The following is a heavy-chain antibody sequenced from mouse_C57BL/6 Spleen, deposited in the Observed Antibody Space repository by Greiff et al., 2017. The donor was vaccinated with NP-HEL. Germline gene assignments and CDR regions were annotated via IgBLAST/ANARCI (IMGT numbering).Heavy chain of an antibody. J-gene: IGHJ4*01. CDR1: GYAFSSSW. V-gene: IGHV1-82*01. Sequence: VQLQESGPELVKPGASVKISCKASGYAFSSSWMNWVKQRPGKGLEWIGRIYPGDGDTNYNGKFKGKATLTADKSSSTAYMQLSSLTSEDSAVYFCARWNMGYAMDYWGQGTSVTVSS. CDR2: IYPGDGDT. CDR3: ARWNMGYAMDY. D-gene: IGHD1-1*02.